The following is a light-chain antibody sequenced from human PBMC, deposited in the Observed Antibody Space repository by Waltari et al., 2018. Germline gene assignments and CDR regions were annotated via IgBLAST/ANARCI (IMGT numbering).Light chain of an antibody. V-gene: IGLV2-23*01. CDR3: CSYAGSSTLV. CDR2: VGS. CDR1: SSDVGSYNL. J-gene: IGLJ2*01. Sequence: QSALTQPASVSGSPGQSITISCTGTSSDVGSYNLVSWYQQHPGKAPKLMIYVGSKRPPGVANRFAGSKSGNTSSLTISGLQAEDEADYYCCSYAGSSTLVFGGGTKLTVL.